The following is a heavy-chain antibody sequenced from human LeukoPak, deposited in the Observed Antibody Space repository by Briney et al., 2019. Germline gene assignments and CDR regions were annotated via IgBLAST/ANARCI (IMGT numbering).Heavy chain of an antibody. CDR2: INHSGST. D-gene: IGHD6-13*01. Sequence: PSETLSLTCAVYGGSFSSYYWSWIRQPPGKGLEWIGEINHSGSTNYNPSLKSRVTISVDTSKNQFSLKLSSVTAVDTAVYYCARGYSSSWFANYFDYWGQGTLVTVSS. J-gene: IGHJ4*02. CDR1: GGSFSSYY. CDR3: ARGYSSSWFANYFDY. V-gene: IGHV4-34*01.